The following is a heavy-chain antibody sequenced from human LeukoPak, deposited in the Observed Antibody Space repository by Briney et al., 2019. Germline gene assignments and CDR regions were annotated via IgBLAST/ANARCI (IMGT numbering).Heavy chain of an antibody. CDR1: GFTFSSYW. J-gene: IGHJ6*03. D-gene: IGHD6-13*01. Sequence: PGRSLRLSCAASGFTFSSYWMSWVRQAPGKGLEWVANIKQDGSEKYYVDSVKGRFTISRDNAKNSLYLQMNSLRAEDTAVYCCAGGDSSSWFYYYYYYMDVWGKGTTVTVSS. CDR2: IKQDGSEK. CDR3: AGGDSSSWFYYYYYYMDV. V-gene: IGHV3-7*01.